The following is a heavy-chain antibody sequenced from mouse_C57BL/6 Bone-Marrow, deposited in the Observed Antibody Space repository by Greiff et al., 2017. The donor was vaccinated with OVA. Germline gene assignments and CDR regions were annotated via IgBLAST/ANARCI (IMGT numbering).Heavy chain of an antibody. CDR3: ASPFTGFDY. D-gene: IGHD1-1*01. Sequence: QVQLKEPGAELVKPGASVKLSCKASGYTFTSYWMHWVKQRPGQGLEWIGMIHPNSGSTNYNEKFKSKATLTVDKSSSTAYMQLSSLTSEDSAVYYCASPFTGFDYWGQGTTLTVSS. CDR2: IHPNSGST. CDR1: GYTFTSYW. J-gene: IGHJ2*01. V-gene: IGHV1-64*01.